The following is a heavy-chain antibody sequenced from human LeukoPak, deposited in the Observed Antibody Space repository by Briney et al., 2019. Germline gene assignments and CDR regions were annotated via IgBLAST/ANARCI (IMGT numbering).Heavy chain of an antibody. CDR1: GFTFSSYG. CDR2: ISYDGSNK. CDR3: AKDRDELVPDY. J-gene: IGHJ4*02. V-gene: IGHV3-30*18. D-gene: IGHD3-9*01. Sequence: GRSLRLSCAASGFTFSSYGMHWVRQAPGKGLEWVAVISYDGSNKYYADSVKGRFTISRDNSKNTLYLQMNSLRAEDTAVYYCAKDRDELVPDYWGQGTLVTVSS.